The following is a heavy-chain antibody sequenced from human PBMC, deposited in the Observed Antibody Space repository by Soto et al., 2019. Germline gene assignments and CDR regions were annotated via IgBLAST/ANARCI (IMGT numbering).Heavy chain of an antibody. D-gene: IGHD6-19*01. J-gene: IGHJ5*02. V-gene: IGHV1-69*02. Sequence: QVQLVQSGAEVKKPGSSVKVSCKASGGTFSSYTISWVRQAPGQGLEWMGRIIPILGIANYAQKFQGRVTITAXXSXSXXYMELSSLRSEETAVYYCARAGSSGWYGEYNWFDPWGQGTLVTVSS. CDR1: GGTFSSYT. CDR2: IIPILGIA. CDR3: ARAGSSGWYGEYNWFDP.